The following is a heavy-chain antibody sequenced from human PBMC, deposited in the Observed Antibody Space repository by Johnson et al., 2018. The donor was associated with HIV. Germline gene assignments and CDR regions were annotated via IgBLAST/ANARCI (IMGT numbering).Heavy chain of an antibody. CDR2: IKQDGSEK. V-gene: IGHV3-7*01. CDR3: ARECSGGSCYPLDHDAFDI. Sequence: VQLVESGGGLVQPGGSLRLSCAASGFTFSSYWMSWVRQAPGKGLEWVANIKQDGSEKYYVDSVKGRFTISRDNSKNTLYLQMNSLRAEDTAVYYCARECSGGSCYPLDHDAFDIWGQGTMVTVSS. J-gene: IGHJ3*02. D-gene: IGHD2-15*01. CDR1: GFTFSSYW.